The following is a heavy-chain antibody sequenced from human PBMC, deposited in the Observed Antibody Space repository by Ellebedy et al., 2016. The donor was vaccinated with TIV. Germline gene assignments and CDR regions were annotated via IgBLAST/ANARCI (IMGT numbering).Heavy chain of an antibody. CDR3: ARDLRGSLKGGY. Sequence: AASVKVSCKASGYSFSIFGFSWVRQAPGQGLEWMGWHSIYNGNTKYSQKFQGRVNLTTDTSTTTVYMELRSLRSDDTAVYYCARDLRGSLKGGYWGQGTLVTVSS. CDR2: HSIYNGNT. J-gene: IGHJ4*02. CDR1: GYSFSIFG. D-gene: IGHD2-8*01. V-gene: IGHV1-18*04.